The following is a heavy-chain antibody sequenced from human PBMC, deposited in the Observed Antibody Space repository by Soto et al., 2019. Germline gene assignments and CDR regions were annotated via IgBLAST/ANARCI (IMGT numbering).Heavy chain of an antibody. D-gene: IGHD5-18*01. Sequence: GGSLRLSCAASGFTFSSYGMHWVRQAPGKGLEWVAVIWYDGSNKYYADSVKGRFTISRDNSKNTLYLQMNSLRAEDTAVYYCARQRYSYGCFDYWGRGTLVTVSS. CDR1: GFTFSSYG. J-gene: IGHJ4*02. V-gene: IGHV3-33*01. CDR3: ARQRYSYGCFDY. CDR2: IWYDGSNK.